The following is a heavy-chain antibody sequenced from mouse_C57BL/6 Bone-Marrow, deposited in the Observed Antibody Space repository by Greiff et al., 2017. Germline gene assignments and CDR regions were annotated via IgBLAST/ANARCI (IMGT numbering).Heavy chain of an antibody. CDR1: GYAFTNYL. J-gene: IGHJ4*01. CDR2: INPGSGGT. D-gene: IGHD2-3*01. Sequence: VKLMESGAELVRPGTSVKVSCKASGYAFTNYLIEWVKQRPGQGLEWIGVINPGSGGTNYNEKFKGKATLTADKSSSTAYMQLSSLTSEDSAVYFCARWLLRGNYYAMDYWGQGTSVTVSS. CDR3: ARWLLRGNYYAMDY. V-gene: IGHV1-54*01.